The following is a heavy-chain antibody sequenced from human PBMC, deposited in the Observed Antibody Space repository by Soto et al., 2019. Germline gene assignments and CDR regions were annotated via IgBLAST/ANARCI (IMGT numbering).Heavy chain of an antibody. CDR3: AEDYRIAVAYSDAFDI. Sequence: EVQLVESGGGLVQPGRSLRLSCAASGFTFDDYAMHWVRQAPGKGLEWVSGISWNSGSIGYADSVKGRFTISRDNIKNALYLQINSLRAEDTALYYCAEDYRIAVAYSDAFDIWGQGTMVTVSS. J-gene: IGHJ3*02. CDR2: ISWNSGSI. D-gene: IGHD6-19*01. V-gene: IGHV3-9*01. CDR1: GFTFDDYA.